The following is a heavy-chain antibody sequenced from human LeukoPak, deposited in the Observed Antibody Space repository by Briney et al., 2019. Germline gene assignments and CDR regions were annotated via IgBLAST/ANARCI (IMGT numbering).Heavy chain of an antibody. J-gene: IGHJ6*03. D-gene: IGHD2-15*01. CDR2: IHYSGTT. CDR1: GGSISSYY. Sequence: SETLSLTCNVSGGSISSYYWSWIRQPPGKGLEWIGYIHYSGTTNYNPSLKSRVTISVDTSKNQFSLKLSSVTAADTAVYYCARTTEGYCRGRSCYSYYYYMDVWGKGTTVTVSS. CDR3: ARTTEGYCRGRSCYSYYYYMDV. V-gene: IGHV4-59*01.